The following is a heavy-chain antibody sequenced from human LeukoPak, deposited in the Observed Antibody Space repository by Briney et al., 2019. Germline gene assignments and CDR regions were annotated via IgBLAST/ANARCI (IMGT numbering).Heavy chain of an antibody. CDR1: GFTVSSNY. J-gene: IGHJ4*02. CDR2: IYSGDIT. CDR3: ARGATTTVTTDY. V-gene: IGHV3-66*01. D-gene: IGHD4-17*01. Sequence: GGSLRLPCAASGFTVSSNYMSWVRQAPGKGLEWVSVIYSGDITYYADSVKGRFTISRDNSKNTLYLQMNSLRAEDTAVYYCARGATTTVTTDYWGQGTLVTVSS.